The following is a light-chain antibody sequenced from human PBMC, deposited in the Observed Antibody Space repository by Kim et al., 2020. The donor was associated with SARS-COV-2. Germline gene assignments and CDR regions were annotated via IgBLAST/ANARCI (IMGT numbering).Light chain of an antibody. V-gene: IGLV3-1*01. CDR1: KLGDSY. CDR2: QDS. Sequence: SYELTQPPSASVSPGQTASITCSGDKLGDSYACWYQHRPGQSPVLVIYQDSKRPSGIPERFSGSNSGNTATLTISGTQAMDEADYYCQAWDSSTAVVFGGGTQLTVL. J-gene: IGLJ3*02. CDR3: QAWDSSTAVV.